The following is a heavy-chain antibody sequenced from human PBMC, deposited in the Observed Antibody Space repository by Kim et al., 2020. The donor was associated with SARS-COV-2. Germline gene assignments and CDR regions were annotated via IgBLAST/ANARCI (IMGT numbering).Heavy chain of an antibody. CDR1: GGSINTYY. D-gene: IGHD3-10*01. CDR3: ATFGSSYGSGTYFDY. J-gene: IGHJ4*02. V-gene: IGHV4-59*12. CDR2: IYYSGIT. Sequence: SETLSLTCTVSGGSINTYYWNWILQPPGKGLEWIGFIYYSGITKYNPSLKNRLTISRDTSKNNFSLKLTSVTAADTAVYYCATFGSSYGSGTYFDYWGQG.